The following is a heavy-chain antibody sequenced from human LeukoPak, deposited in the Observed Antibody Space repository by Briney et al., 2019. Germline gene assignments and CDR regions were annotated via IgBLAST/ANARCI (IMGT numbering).Heavy chain of an antibody. Sequence: GASVKVSXKASGGTFSSYAISWVRQAPGQGLEWMGGIIPIFGTANYAQKFQGRVTITTDESTSTAYMELSSLRSEDTAVYYCARDLGGSYHDAFDIWGQGTMVTVSS. J-gene: IGHJ3*02. CDR3: ARDLGGSYHDAFDI. V-gene: IGHV1-69*05. CDR2: IIPIFGTA. D-gene: IGHD1-26*01. CDR1: GGTFSSYA.